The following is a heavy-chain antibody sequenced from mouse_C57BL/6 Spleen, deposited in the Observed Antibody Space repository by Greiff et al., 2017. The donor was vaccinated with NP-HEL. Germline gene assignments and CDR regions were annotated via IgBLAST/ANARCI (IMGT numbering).Heavy chain of an antibody. CDR1: GFTFSSYA. J-gene: IGHJ2*01. CDR2: ISDGGSYT. Sequence: EVQVVESGGGLVKPGGSLKLSCAASGFTFSSYAMSWVRQTPEKRLEWVATISDGGSYTYYPDNVQGRFTISRDNAKNNLYLQMSHLKSEDTAMYYCARDGGLRQEDYFDYWGQGTTLTVSS. V-gene: IGHV5-4*01. D-gene: IGHD2-4*01. CDR3: ARDGGLRQEDYFDY.